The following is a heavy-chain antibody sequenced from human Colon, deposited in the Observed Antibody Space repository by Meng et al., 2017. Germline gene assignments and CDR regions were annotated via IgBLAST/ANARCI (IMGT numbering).Heavy chain of an antibody. Sequence: EGRVVECGGGLVKLGGSLGLSGACSGFTFSNDAMSWVRQAREKGLEWGSAIGASGSSTYYADSVKGRFTISRDKSKNTLYLQMNNLRAEDTALFYCAPKVTTVTTDFGHWGQGTLVTVSS. D-gene: IGHD4-17*01. CDR1: GFTFSNDA. CDR2: IGASGSST. J-gene: IGHJ4*02. CDR3: APKVTTVTTDFGH. V-gene: IGHV3-23*04.